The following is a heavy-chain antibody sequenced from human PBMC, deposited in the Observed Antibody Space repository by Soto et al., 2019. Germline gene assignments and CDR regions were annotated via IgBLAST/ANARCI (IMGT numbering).Heavy chain of an antibody. CDR3: ARVPAAYCGGDCYSDYFQH. Sequence: ASVKVSCKASGYTFTSYYIHWVRQAPGQGLEWMGIINPSGGSTSYAQKFQGRVTMTRDTSTSTVYMELSSLRSEDTAVYYCARVPAAYCGGDCYSDYFQHWGQGTLVTVSS. D-gene: IGHD2-21*02. J-gene: IGHJ1*01. CDR1: GYTFTSYY. CDR2: INPSGGST. V-gene: IGHV1-46*01.